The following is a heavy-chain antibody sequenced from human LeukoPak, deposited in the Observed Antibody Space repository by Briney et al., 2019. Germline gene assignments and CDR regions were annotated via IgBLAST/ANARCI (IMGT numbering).Heavy chain of an antibody. D-gene: IGHD5-12*01. CDR3: ARFSGYDTTDYYYGMDV. Sequence: GGSLRLSCAASGFTFSSYWMSWVRQAPGKGLEWVANIKQDGSEKCYVDSVKGRFTISRDNAKNSLYLQMNSLRAEDTAVYYCARFSGYDTTDYYYGMDVWGQGTTVTVSS. CDR2: IKQDGSEK. J-gene: IGHJ6*02. CDR1: GFTFSSYW. V-gene: IGHV3-7*01.